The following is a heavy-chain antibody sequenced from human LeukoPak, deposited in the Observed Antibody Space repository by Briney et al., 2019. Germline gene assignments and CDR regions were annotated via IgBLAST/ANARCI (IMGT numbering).Heavy chain of an antibody. D-gene: IGHD2-2*01. CDR1: GYRFTSYW. V-gene: IGHV5-51*01. CDR2: IYPGDSDT. J-gene: IGHJ4*02. CDR3: ARQGCSSTSCPFDY. Sequence: GESLKISCKGSGYRFTSYWIGWVRQIPGKGLEGMGIIYPGDSDTRYSPSFQGQVTISADKSISTAYLQWSSLKASDTAMYYCARQGCSSTSCPFDYWGQGTLVTVSS.